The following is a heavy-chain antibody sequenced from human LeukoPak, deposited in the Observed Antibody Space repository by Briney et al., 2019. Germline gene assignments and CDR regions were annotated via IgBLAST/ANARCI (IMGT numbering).Heavy chain of an antibody. CDR1: GFTFSSYA. CDR3: ARDRSRYGMDV. J-gene: IGHJ6*02. CDR2: ISLDGNNK. Sequence: GGSLRLSCAASGFTFSSYAMHWVRQAPGKGLEWVAVISLDGNNKYYADSVKGRFTISRDNAKNSLYLQMNSLRAEDTAVYYCARDRSRYGMDVWGQGTTVTVSS. V-gene: IGHV3-30*04.